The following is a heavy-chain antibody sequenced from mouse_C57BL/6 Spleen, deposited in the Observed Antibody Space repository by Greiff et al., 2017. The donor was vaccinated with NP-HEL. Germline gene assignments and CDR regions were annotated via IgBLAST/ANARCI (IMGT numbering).Heavy chain of an antibody. D-gene: IGHD4-1*01. CDR2: IHPNSGST. CDR3: AREDGTGWFAY. CDR1: GYTFTSYW. J-gene: IGHJ3*01. Sequence: QVQLQQSGAELVKPGASVKLSCKASGYTFTSYWMHWVKQRPGQGLEWIGMIHPNSGSTNYNEKFKSKATLTVDKSSSTAYMQLSSLTSEDSAVYYCAREDGTGWFAYWGQGTLVTVSA. V-gene: IGHV1-64*01.